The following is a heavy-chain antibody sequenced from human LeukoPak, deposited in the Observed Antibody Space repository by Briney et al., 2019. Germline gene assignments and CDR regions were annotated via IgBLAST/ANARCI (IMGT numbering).Heavy chain of an antibody. D-gene: IGHD1-26*01. CDR2: INAGNGNT. CDR3: ARGGSYFIRDFDY. CDR1: GYTFTSYA. V-gene: IGHV1-3*01. Sequence: ASVKVSCKASGYTFTSYAMHWVRQAPGQRLEWMGWINAGNGNTKYAQKFQGRVTITRDTSASTAYMELSSLRSEDTAVYYCARGGSYFIRDFDYWGQGTLVTVSS. J-gene: IGHJ4*02.